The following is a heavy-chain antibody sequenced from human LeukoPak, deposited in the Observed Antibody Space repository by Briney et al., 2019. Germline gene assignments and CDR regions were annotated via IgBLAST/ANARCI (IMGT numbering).Heavy chain of an antibody. CDR1: GFTFDDYA. CDR2: ISWNSGSI. CDR3: AKGGGYSYGQPIDY. J-gene: IGHJ4*02. V-gene: IGHV3-9*01. D-gene: IGHD5-18*01. Sequence: PGGSLRLSCAASGFTFDDYAMHWVRQAPGKGLEWVSGISWNSGSIGYADSMKGRFTISRDNAKNSLYLQMNSLRAEDTALYYCAKGGGYSYGQPIDYWGQGTLVTVSS.